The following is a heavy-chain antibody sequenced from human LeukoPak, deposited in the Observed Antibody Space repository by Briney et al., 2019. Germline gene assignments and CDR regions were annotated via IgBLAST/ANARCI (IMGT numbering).Heavy chain of an antibody. CDR1: GGYISSTSYF. CDR3: ARTLLGRLFDY. D-gene: IGHD2-8*02. J-gene: IGHJ4*02. CDR2: IYYGGRT. V-gene: IGHV4-39*02. Sequence: SETLSLTCTVSGGYISSTSYFWGWVRQPPGEGLEWIGSIYYGGRTYYNPSLKSRVTVSVDTSKNHISLTVRSVTAADTAVYYCARTLLGRLFDYWGQGTLVTVSS.